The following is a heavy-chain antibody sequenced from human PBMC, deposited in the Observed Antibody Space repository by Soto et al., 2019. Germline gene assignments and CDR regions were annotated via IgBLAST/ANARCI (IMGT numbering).Heavy chain of an antibody. V-gene: IGHV1-2*02. CDR2: INPNSGGT. D-gene: IGHD3-10*01. CDR3: ARRKITMVRGVLAPFDY. CDR1: GYAFTGYY. Sequence: ASVKVSCKASGYAFTGYYMHWVRQAPGQGLEWMGWINPNSGGTNYAQKFQGRVTMTRDTSISTAYMELSRLRSDDTAVYYCARRKITMVRGVLAPFDYWGQGTLVTVSS. J-gene: IGHJ4*02.